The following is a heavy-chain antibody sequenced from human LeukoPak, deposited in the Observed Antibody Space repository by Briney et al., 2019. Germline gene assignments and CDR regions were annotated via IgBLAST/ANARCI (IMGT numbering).Heavy chain of an antibody. D-gene: IGHD4-17*01. V-gene: IGHV5-51*01. CDR3: ARHHGDYLV. CDR1: GYSFANYW. Sequence: GESLKISCQDSGYSFANYWIAWVRQMPGKGLKWMGIIYPGNSDTRYSPSFQGQVTISADKSISTAYLQWNSLKASDTAIYYCARHHGDYLVWGQGTLVTVSS. CDR2: IYPGNSDT. J-gene: IGHJ4*02.